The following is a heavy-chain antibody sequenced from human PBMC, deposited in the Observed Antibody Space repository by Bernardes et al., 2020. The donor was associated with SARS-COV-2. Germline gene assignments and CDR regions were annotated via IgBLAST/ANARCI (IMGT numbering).Heavy chain of an antibody. V-gene: IGHV4-59*02. J-gene: IGHJ4*02. CDR1: GASAALTY. D-gene: IGHD3-9*01. CDR2: IAHSWST. Sequence: SETLSLTCPVSGASAALTYWSWIRQSPTQGLEWIAHIAHSWSTNHKPSLQSRIALSLNSSINPFYLQLRSMTAADTAIDYCAKWTTISPPFNFDFWGPGTLVTVSS. CDR3: AKWTTISPPFNFDF.